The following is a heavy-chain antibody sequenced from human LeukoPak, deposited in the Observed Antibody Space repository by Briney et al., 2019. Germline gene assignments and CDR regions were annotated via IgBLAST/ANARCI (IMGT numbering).Heavy chain of an antibody. CDR3: ARGAWKGYCSGGSCYALLNLDV. J-gene: IGHJ6*04. D-gene: IGHD2-15*01. CDR2: ISYDGSNK. CDR1: GFTFSSYA. Sequence: SGGSLRLSCAASGFTFSSYAMHWVRQAPGKGLEWVAVISYDGSNKYYADSVKGRFTISRDNSKNTLYLQMNSLRAEDTAVYYCARGAWKGYCSGGSCYALLNLDVWGKGTTVTVSS. V-gene: IGHV3-30*01.